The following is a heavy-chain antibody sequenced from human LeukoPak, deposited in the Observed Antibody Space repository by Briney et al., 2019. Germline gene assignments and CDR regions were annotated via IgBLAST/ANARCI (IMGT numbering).Heavy chain of an antibody. CDR2: INHSGST. J-gene: IGHJ2*01. V-gene: IGHV4-34*01. Sequence: TASETLSLTCAVYGGSFSGYYWSWIRQPPGKGLEWIGEINHSGSTNYNPSLKSRVTTSVDTSKNQFSLKLSSVTAADTAVYYCARGRPSQQLARWYFDLWGRGTLVTVSS. D-gene: IGHD6-13*01. CDR3: ARGRPSQQLARWYFDL. CDR1: GGSFSGYY.